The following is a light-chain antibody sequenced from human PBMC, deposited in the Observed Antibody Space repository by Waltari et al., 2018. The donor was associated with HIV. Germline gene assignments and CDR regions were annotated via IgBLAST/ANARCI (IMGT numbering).Light chain of an antibody. Sequence: DIQMTQSPSSLSSSVGDSVTITCRASQKISNYLHWYHQKPGKAPNLLIYAATSFQSGVPSRFSGSGSGTDFTLTITSLQPEDFGTYYCQQSYSPPWTFGQGTKVEIK. J-gene: IGKJ1*01. CDR3: QQSYSPPWT. CDR1: QKISNY. V-gene: IGKV1-39*01. CDR2: AAT.